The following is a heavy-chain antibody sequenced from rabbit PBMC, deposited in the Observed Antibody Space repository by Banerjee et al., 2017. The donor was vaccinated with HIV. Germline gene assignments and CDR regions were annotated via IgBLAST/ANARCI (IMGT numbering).Heavy chain of an antibody. D-gene: IGHD6-1*01. J-gene: IGHJ6*01. CDR1: GFSLSSYA. CDR3: ARDPGAGYGYPTDGMDL. CDR2: IYVGSGIT. Sequence: QSLEESGGDLVKPGASLTLTCTVSGFSLSSYAMSWVRQAPGKGLEWIACIYVGSGITRYANWAKGRFTISKTSSTTVTLQMTSLTVADTATYFCARDPGAGYGYPTDGMDLWGQGTLVTVS. V-gene: IGHV1S40*01.